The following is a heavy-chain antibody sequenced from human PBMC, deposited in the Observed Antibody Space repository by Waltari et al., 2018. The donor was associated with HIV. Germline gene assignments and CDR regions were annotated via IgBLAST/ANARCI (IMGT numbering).Heavy chain of an antibody. V-gene: IGHV3-48*01. Sequence: EVQLVESGGKLVQPGGSLRLSCLASGFTFSDYSMNWVGQGPGKGLEWVAYISATCTTIFYANSGKGRFTVSRDKVENSLYLDMSSLRAEDTGDYYCARCETVVTPFINKYLGLDVWGPGTTVTVSS. CDR3: ARCETVVTPFINKYLGLDV. CDR2: ISATCTTI. CDR1: GFTFSDYS. J-gene: IGHJ6*02. D-gene: IGHD2-15*01.